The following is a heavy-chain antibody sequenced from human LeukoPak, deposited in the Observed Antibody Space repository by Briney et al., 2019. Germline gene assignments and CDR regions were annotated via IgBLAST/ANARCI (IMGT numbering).Heavy chain of an antibody. D-gene: IGHD6-13*01. J-gene: IGHJ4*02. V-gene: IGHV3-30*03. CDR1: GFTFSSYG. CDR2: ISYDGSNK. CDR3: TAVISSSRDDY. Sequence: GGSLRLSCAASGFTFSSYGMHWVRQAPGKGLEWVAVISYDGSNKYYADSVKGRFTISRDNSKNTLYLQMNSLRAEDTAVYYCTAVISSSRDDYWGQGTLVTVSS.